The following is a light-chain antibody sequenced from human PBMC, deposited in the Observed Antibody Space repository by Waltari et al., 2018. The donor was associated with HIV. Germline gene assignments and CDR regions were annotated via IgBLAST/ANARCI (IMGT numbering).Light chain of an antibody. CDR3: QSYDSSLNGGV. J-gene: IGLJ3*02. V-gene: IGLV1-40*01. CDR2: GNT. Sequence: QSVLTQPPSVSGAPGRKVTISCTGSSSNIGAGYDVYWYQQCPGTAPKVLIYGNTNRPSWVPDRFSGSKSGNSASLAITGLQADDEADYYCQSYDSSLNGGVFGGGTKLTV. CDR1: SSNIGAGYD.